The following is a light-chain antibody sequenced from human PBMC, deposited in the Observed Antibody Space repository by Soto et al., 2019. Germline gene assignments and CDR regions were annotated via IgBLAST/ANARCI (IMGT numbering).Light chain of an antibody. Sequence: DIQLTQAPSTLSASVGDRVTITCRARQSISRWLAWYQQKPGAGPKLLIYGASTIESGVPSRFSCSRSGTEFPLPVRSLKPDEFATLYCQQYKDSFTYTFGQGTKLEIK. CDR1: QSISRW. CDR3: QQYKDSFTYT. J-gene: IGKJ2*01. CDR2: GAS. V-gene: IGKV1-5*03.